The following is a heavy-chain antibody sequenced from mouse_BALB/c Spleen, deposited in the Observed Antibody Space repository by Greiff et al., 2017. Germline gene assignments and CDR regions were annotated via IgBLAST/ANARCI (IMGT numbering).Heavy chain of an antibody. CDR3: ARSKYGNPYYFDY. Sequence: VQLQQSGAELARPGASVKLSCKASGYTFTSYWMQWVKQRPGQGLEWIGAIYPGDGDTRYTQKFKGKATLTADKSSSTAYMQLSSLASEDSAVYYCARSKYGNPYYFDYWGQGTTLTVSS. CDR1: GYTFTSYW. J-gene: IGHJ2*01. CDR2: IYPGDGDT. D-gene: IGHD2-10*02. V-gene: IGHV1-87*01.